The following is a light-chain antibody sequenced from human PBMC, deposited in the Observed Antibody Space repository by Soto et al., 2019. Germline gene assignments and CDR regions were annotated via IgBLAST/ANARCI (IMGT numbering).Light chain of an antibody. CDR2: DAS. Sequence: DIRMNQSPSTLSASIGDRGTITCRASQNINNWIAWYQQKPGKAPKFLIYDASTLESGVPSRFSGSGFGTEFSLPISSLQPDDFGSYYCQHMRPFGQGTKVDIK. J-gene: IGKJ1*01. CDR1: QNINNW. CDR3: QHMRP. V-gene: IGKV1-5*01.